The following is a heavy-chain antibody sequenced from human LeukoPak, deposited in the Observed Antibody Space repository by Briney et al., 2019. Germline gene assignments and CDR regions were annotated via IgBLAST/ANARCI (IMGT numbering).Heavy chain of an antibody. J-gene: IGHJ3*02. CDR3: ARDREAGTDAFDI. Sequence: PSQTLSLTCTVSGGSISSGGYCWSWIRQHPGKGLEWIGYIYYSGSTYYNPSLKSRVTISVDTSKNQFSLKLSSVTAADTAVYYCARDREAGTDAFDIWGQGTTVTVSS. D-gene: IGHD6-19*01. CDR2: IYYSGST. V-gene: IGHV4-31*03. CDR1: GGSISSGGYC.